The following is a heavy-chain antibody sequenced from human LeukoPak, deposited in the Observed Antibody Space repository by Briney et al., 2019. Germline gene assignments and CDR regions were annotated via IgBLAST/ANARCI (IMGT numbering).Heavy chain of an antibody. V-gene: IGHV3-23*01. J-gene: IGHJ4*02. Sequence: GGSLRLSCAASGFTFSDFPMIWVRQAPGKGLEWVSSIFPSSGEIHYADSVKGRFTISRDNSRSTLSLQMDSLRAEDTATYYCATYRQVEVPFEFWGQGTLVTVSS. CDR1: GFTFSDFP. D-gene: IGHD3-22*01. CDR3: ATYRQVEVPFEF. CDR2: IFPSSGEI.